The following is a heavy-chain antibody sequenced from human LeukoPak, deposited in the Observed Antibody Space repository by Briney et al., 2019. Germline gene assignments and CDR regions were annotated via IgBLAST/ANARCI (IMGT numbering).Heavy chain of an antibody. D-gene: IGHD3-22*01. V-gene: IGHV5-51*01. CDR1: GYSFTSYW. CDR2: IYPGDSDT. CDR3: ARHFSYYDSSDQFGY. J-gene: IGHJ4*02. Sequence: GESLKISCKGSGYSFTSYWICWVRQMPGKGLEWMGIIYPGDSDTRYSPSFQGQVTISADKSISTAYLQWSSLKASDTAMYYCARHFSYYDSSDQFGYWGQGTLVTVSS.